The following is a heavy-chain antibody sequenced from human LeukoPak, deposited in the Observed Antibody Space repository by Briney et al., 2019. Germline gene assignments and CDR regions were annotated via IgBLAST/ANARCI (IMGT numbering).Heavy chain of an antibody. V-gene: IGHV4-39*01. Sequence: KPSETLSLTRTVSGGSIINSDYYWGWIRQPPGQGLEWIANIYYTGNSNYNSSLKSRITISVDTSRNQFSLKLTSVTAADTAVYFCARYSSTWAFDYWGQGSLVTVSS. CDR2: IYYTGNS. J-gene: IGHJ4*02. CDR1: GGSIINSDYY. D-gene: IGHD6-6*01. CDR3: ARYSSTWAFDY.